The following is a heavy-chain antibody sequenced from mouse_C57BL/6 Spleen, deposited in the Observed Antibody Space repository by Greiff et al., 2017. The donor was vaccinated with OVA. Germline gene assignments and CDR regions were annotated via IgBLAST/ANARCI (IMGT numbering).Heavy chain of an antibody. D-gene: IGHD3-1*01. V-gene: IGHV1-15*01. CDR2: IDPETGGT. Sequence: VKLLESGAELVRPGASVTLSCKASGYTFTDYEMHWVKQTPVHGLEWIGAIDPETGGTAYNQKFKGKAILTADKSSSTAYMELRSLTSEDSAVYYCTGLDYWGQGTTLTVSS. CDR3: TGLDY. CDR1: GYTFTDYE. J-gene: IGHJ2*01.